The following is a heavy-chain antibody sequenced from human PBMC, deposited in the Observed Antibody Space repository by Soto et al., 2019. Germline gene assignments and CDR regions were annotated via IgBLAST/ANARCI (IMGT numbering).Heavy chain of an antibody. Sequence: ASVKVSCKASGYSFTRYGISWVRQAPGQGLEWMGWISTYNENTKYAQKFQGRVTMTTDTSTSTAYMELRSLTSDETAVYYCAREGYCSSGSCALYSHDFFGMDVWGQGTTVTVSS. D-gene: IGHD2-15*01. CDR2: ISTYNENT. V-gene: IGHV1-18*01. J-gene: IGHJ6*02. CDR3: AREGYCSSGSCALYSHDFFGMDV. CDR1: GYSFTRYG.